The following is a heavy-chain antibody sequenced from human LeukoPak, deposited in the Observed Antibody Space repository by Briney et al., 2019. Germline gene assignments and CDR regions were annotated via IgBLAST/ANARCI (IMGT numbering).Heavy chain of an antibody. J-gene: IGHJ4*02. CDR3: ARVQGVGATYFDY. CDR2: IYYSGST. Sequence: SETLSLTCTVSGGSISSGDYYWSWIRQPAGKGLEWIGYIYYSGSTYYNPSLKSRVTISVDTSKNQFSLKLSSVTAADTAVYYCARVQGVGATYFDYWGQGTLVTVSS. D-gene: IGHD1-26*01. V-gene: IGHV4-30-4*08. CDR1: GGSISSGDYY.